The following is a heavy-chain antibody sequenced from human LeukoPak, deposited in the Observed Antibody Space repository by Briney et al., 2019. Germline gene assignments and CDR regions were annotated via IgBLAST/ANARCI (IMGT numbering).Heavy chain of an antibody. V-gene: IGHV3-11*01. J-gene: IGHJ3*02. D-gene: IGHD1-26*01. CDR3: ARDIVGAAEDAFDI. CDR1: GFTFSDYY. CDR2: ISSSGSTI. Sequence: GGSLRLSCAASGFTFSDYYMSWIRQAPGKGLEWVSYISSSGSTIYYADSVKGRSTISRDNAKNSLYLQMNSLRAEDTAVYYCARDIVGAAEDAFDIWGQGTMVTVSS.